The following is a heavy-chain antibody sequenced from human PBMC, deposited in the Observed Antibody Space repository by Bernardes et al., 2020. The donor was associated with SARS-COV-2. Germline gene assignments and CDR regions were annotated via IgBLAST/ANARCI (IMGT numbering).Heavy chain of an antibody. D-gene: IGHD2-2*01. CDR3: ARLSLGYCSSTSCYSGLDP. V-gene: IGHV4-59*01. J-gene: IGHJ5*02. CDR1: GGSISSYY. CDR2: IYYSGST. Sequence: SETLSLTCTVSGGSISSYYWSWIRQPPGKGLEWIGYIYYSGSTNYNPSLKSRVTISVDTSKNQFSLKLSSVTAADTAVYYCARLSLGYCSSTSCYSGLDPWGQGTLVTVSS.